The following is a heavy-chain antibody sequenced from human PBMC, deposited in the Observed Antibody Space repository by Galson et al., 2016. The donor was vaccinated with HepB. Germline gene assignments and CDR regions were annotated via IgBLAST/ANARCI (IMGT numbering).Heavy chain of an antibody. CDR2: ISYDGSNK. V-gene: IGHV3-30-3*01. Sequence: SLRLSCAASGFTFSSYPMHWVRQAPGKGLEWVAVISYDGSNKYYADSVKGRFTISRDNSKNTLYLQMNSLRAEDTAVYYCARENRRGVVAATPGFDYWGQGTLVTVSS. J-gene: IGHJ4*02. CDR1: GFTFSSYP. CDR3: ARENRRGVVAATPGFDY. D-gene: IGHD2-15*01.